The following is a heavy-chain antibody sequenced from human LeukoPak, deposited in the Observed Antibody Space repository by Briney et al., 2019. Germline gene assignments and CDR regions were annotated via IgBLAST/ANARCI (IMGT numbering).Heavy chain of an antibody. Sequence: GGSLRLSCAASGFTFSSYVMSWVRQAPGKGLEWVSYISSSSSYTNYADSVKGRFTISRDNAKNSLYLQMNSLRAEDTAVYYCARAPHYSNYGPYYYGMDVWGQGTTVTVSS. J-gene: IGHJ6*02. CDR2: ISSSSSYT. D-gene: IGHD4-11*01. CDR1: GFTFSSYV. V-gene: IGHV3-21*05. CDR3: ARAPHYSNYGPYYYGMDV.